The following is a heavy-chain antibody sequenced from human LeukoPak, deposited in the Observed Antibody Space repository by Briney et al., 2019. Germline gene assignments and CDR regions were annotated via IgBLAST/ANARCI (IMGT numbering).Heavy chain of an antibody. Sequence: SLRLSCAASGFTFSSYWMSWVRQAPGKGLEWVAVIWYDGSNKYYADSVKGRFTISRDNSKNTLYLQMNSLRAEDTAVYYCAKGSEYSSSVFDYWGQGTLVTVSS. V-gene: IGHV3-33*06. J-gene: IGHJ4*02. CDR2: IWYDGSNK. CDR3: AKGSEYSSSVFDY. CDR1: GFTFSSYW. D-gene: IGHD6-6*01.